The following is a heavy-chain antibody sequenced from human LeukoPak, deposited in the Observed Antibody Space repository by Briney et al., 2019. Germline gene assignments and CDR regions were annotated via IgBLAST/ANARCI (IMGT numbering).Heavy chain of an antibody. CDR2: ISGSGGST. D-gene: IGHD6-19*01. V-gene: IGHV3-23*01. Sequence: PGGSLRLSCAASGFTFSSYAMSWVRQAPGKGLEWVSAISGSGGSTYYADSVKGRFTISRDNSKNTLYLQMNSLRAEDTAVYYCAKEEPGPFGGIAVAVPFDYWGQGTLVTVSS. CDR1: GFTFSSYA. J-gene: IGHJ4*02. CDR3: AKEEPGPFGGIAVAVPFDY.